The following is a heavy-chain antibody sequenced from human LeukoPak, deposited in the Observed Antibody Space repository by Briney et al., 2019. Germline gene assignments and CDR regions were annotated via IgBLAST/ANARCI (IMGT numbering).Heavy chain of an antibody. CDR1: GASISSYY. CDR2: LYNSGSP. CDR3: ARHRDYYDT. Sequence: SETLSLTCTVSGASISSYYWTWIRQPPGKGQEWIGHLYNSGSPNYNPSLKSRVTISLDTSKNKFSLKLTSVTAADTAVYFCARHRDYYDTWGHGTLVTVSS. J-gene: IGHJ4*01. V-gene: IGHV4-59*08. D-gene: IGHD3-22*01.